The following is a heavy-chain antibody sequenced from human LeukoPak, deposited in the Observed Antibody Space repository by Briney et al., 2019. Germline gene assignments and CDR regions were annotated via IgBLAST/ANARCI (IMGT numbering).Heavy chain of an antibody. Sequence: TGGSLRLSCAASGFTFSSYWMSWVRQAPGKGLEWVSLIYSGGSTYYTDSVKGRFTISRDNSKNTLYLQMNSLRAEDTAVYYCARRAGDYSHPYDYWGQGILVTVSS. CDR3: ARRAGDYSHPYDY. CDR1: GFTFSSYW. V-gene: IGHV3-53*01. D-gene: IGHD3-22*01. CDR2: IYSGGST. J-gene: IGHJ4*02.